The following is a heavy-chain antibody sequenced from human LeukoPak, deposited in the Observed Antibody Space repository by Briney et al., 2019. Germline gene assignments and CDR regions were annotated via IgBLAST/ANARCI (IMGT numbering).Heavy chain of an antibody. CDR1: GFTFSSYS. D-gene: IGHD3-10*01. Sequence: PGGSLRLSCAASGFTFSSYSMNWIRQAPGKGLEWVSSISSSSSYIYYADSVKGRFTISRDNAKNSLYLQMNSLRAEDTAVYYCARERSDYYGSGSYYTNWFDPWGQGTLVTVSS. J-gene: IGHJ5*02. CDR3: ARERSDYYGSGSYYTNWFDP. V-gene: IGHV3-21*01. CDR2: ISSSSSYI.